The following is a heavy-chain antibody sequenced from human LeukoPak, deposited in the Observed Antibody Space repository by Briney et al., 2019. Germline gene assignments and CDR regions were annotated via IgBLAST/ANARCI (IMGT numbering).Heavy chain of an antibody. CDR2: IRSSGSTI. Sequence: PGGSLRLSCAASGFTFSSYEVNWVRQAPGKGLEWVSNIRSSGSTIYYADSVKGRFTISRDNAKNSLYLQMNSLRAEDTAVYYCARVDIVLIGSFDYWGQGTLVTVSS. CDR1: GFTFSSYE. J-gene: IGHJ4*02. CDR3: ARVDIVLIGSFDY. V-gene: IGHV3-48*03. D-gene: IGHD2-8*01.